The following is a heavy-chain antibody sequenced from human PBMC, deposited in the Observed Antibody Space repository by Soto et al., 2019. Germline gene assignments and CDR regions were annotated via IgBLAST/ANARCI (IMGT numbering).Heavy chain of an antibody. CDR2: INHSGDT. D-gene: IGHD3-10*01. CDR3: AKDHYGSAIYGMDV. CDR1: GGSFSGYY. J-gene: IGHJ6*02. V-gene: IGHV4-34*01. Sequence: ETLSLTCAVYGGSFSGYYWSWIRQPPGKGLEWIGEINHSGDTSYNPSLKSRVTISIDTSKNQFSLYLQMNSLRPEDTALYYCAKDHYGSAIYGMDVWGQGTTVTVSS.